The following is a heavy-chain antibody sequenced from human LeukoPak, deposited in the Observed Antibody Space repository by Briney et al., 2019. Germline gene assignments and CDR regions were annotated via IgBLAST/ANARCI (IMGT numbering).Heavy chain of an antibody. CDR2: IYPGDSDT. Sequence: GEPLKISCKGSGYRFTSYWIGWVRQMPGKGLEWIGIIYPGDSDTRYSPSFQGQVTISADKSISTAYLQWSSLKASDTAMYYCARHGSYGYCGNFHYYYGMDVWGQGITVTVSS. J-gene: IGHJ6*02. CDR1: GYRFTSYW. D-gene: IGHD4-23*01. V-gene: IGHV5-51*01. CDR3: ARHGSYGYCGNFHYYYGMDV.